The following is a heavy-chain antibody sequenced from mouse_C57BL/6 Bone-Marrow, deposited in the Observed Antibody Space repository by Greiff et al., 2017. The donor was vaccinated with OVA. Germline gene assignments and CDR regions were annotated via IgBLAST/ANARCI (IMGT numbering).Heavy chain of an antibody. CDR1: GYTFTSYW. CDR2: IDPNSGGT. CDR3: ARGAQATYYYAMDY. Sequence: QVQLQQPGAELVKPGASVKLSCKASGYTFTSYWMHWVKQRPGRGLEWIARIDPNSGGTKYNEKFKSKATLTVDKPSSTAYMQLSSLTSEDSAVYYCARGAQATYYYAMDYWGQGTSVTVSS. J-gene: IGHJ4*01. V-gene: IGHV1-72*01. D-gene: IGHD3-2*02.